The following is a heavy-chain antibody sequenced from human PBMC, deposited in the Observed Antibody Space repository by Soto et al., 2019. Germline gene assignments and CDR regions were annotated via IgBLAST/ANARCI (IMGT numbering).Heavy chain of an antibody. J-gene: IGHJ4*02. CDR1: GYTFTSYG. Sequence: QVQLVQSGAEVKKPGASVKVSCKASGYTFTSYGISWVRQAPGQGLEWMGWISAYNGNTNYAQKLQGRVTMTTDTSTSTAYMERRGLRSDDTAVYYCARVRCSSTSCYGVRGFFTRVGDYWGQGTLVTVSS. D-gene: IGHD2-2*01. V-gene: IGHV1-18*01. CDR3: ARVRCSSTSCYGVRGFFTRVGDY. CDR2: ISAYNGNT.